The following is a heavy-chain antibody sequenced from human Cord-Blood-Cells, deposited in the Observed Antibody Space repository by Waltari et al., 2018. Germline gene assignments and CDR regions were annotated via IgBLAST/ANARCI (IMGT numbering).Heavy chain of an antibody. CDR3: ARTIRGCGVY. CDR2: INHSGST. Sequence: QVQLQQWGAGLLKPSETLSLTCAVYGGSFSGYYWSWIRQPPGKGLEWIGEINHSGSTHSHPSLKSRVTISVDTSKNQFSLKLSSVTAADTAVYYCARTIRGCGVYWGQGTLVTVSS. J-gene: IGHJ4*02. CDR1: GGSFSGYY. V-gene: IGHV4-34*01. D-gene: IGHD3-10*01.